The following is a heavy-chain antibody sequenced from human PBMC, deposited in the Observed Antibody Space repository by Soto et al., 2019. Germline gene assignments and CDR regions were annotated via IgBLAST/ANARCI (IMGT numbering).Heavy chain of an antibody. J-gene: IGHJ5*02. V-gene: IGHV3-23*01. CDR2: ISGSGGST. Sequence: EVQLLESGGDLVQPGGSLRLSCAASGFTFSSDAMSWVRQAPGKGLEWVSTISGSGGSTYYADSVKGRFTISRDNSMSTLYLQRNSLRAEDTAVYYCAKDRYLVVTTNWFDPWGQGTLVTVSS. D-gene: IGHD2-21*02. CDR3: AKDRYLVVTTNWFDP. CDR1: GFTFSSDA.